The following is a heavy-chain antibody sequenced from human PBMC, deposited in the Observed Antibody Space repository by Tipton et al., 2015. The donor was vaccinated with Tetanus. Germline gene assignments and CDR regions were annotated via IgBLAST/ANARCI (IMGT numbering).Heavy chain of an antibody. J-gene: IGHJ4*02. Sequence: SLRLSCTVSGGSVNSGRYYWTWIRQAPGKGLEWVSYITSSGSTVYYADSVEGRFTISRDNAKNSVYLQMNSLRAEDTAVYYCAKDGCFSVGCLGSDYWGRGNLVTVSS. D-gene: IGHD5/OR15-5a*01. CDR1: GGSVNSGRYY. CDR3: AKDGCFSVGCLGSDY. CDR2: ITSSGSTV. V-gene: IGHV3-11*01.